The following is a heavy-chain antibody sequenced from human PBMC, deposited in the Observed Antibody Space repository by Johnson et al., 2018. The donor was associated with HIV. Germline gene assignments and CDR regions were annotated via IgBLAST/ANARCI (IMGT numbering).Heavy chain of an antibody. CDR2: ISYDRSSK. CDR1: GFTFRSYA. Sequence: QVQLVESGGGVVQPRRSLRLSCAASGFTFRSYAMHWLRQAPGKGLAWVAAISYDRSSKYYADSVTGRFTISRHNSRNTLYLQMNSLRAEDTAVYYCARATTPHDAFDIWGQGTMVTVSS. CDR3: ARATTPHDAFDI. V-gene: IGHV3-30*04. D-gene: IGHD1-1*01. J-gene: IGHJ3*02.